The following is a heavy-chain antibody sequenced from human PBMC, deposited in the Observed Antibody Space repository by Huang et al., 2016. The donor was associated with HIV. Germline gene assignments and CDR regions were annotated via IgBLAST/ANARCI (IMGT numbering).Heavy chain of an antibody. CDR1: GGSVSGHY. J-gene: IGHJ2*01. Sequence: QVQLQQWGAGLLKPSETLSLTCAVYGGSVSGHYWSWIRQPPGKGLEWIAEINDNGYTICNPSLKSRVTISVHTSRNQFSLKLNSVTAADAAVYYCARASWYEPRSWYFGLWGRGTLVTVSS. CDR2: INDNGYT. V-gene: IGHV4-34*01. D-gene: IGHD6-13*01. CDR3: ARASWYEPRSWYFGL.